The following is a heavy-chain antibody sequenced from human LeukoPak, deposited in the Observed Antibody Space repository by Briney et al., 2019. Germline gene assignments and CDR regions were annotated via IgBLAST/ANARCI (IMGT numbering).Heavy chain of an antibody. V-gene: IGHV3-53*01. D-gene: IGHD3-3*01. CDR3: ANFWSGYGDAFDI. Sequence: GGSLRLSCAASGFTVSSNYMSWVRQAPGKGLEWVSVIYSGGSTYYADSVKGRFTISRDNSKNTLYLQMNSLRAEDTAVYYRANFWSGYGDAFDIWGQGTMVTVSS. J-gene: IGHJ3*02. CDR1: GFTVSSNY. CDR2: IYSGGST.